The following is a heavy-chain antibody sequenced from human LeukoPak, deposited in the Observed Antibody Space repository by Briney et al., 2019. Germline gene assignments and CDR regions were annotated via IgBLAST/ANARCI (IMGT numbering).Heavy chain of an antibody. CDR2: ISAYNGNT. CDR1: GYTFTGYG. Sequence: ASVKVSCKASGYTFTGYGISWVRQAPGQGLEWMGWISAYNGNTNYAQKLQGRVTMTTDTSTSTAYMELRSLRSDDTAVYYCAGDGDSSGYPGRDYWGQGTLVTVSS. V-gene: IGHV1-18*01. CDR3: AGDGDSSGYPGRDY. D-gene: IGHD6-19*01. J-gene: IGHJ4*02.